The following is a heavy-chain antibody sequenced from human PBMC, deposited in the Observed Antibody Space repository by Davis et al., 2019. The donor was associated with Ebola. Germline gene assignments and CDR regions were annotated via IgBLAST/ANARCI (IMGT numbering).Heavy chain of an antibody. D-gene: IGHD6-19*01. V-gene: IGHV6-1*01. CDR3: ARDPHSSGWYGGSYYYGMDV. J-gene: IGHJ6*02. Sequence: HSQTLSLTCAISGDSVSSNSAAWNWIRQSPSRGLEWLGRTYYRSKWYNDYAVSVKSRITINPDTSKNQFSLQLNSVTPEDTAVYYCARDPHSSGWYGGSYYYGMDVWGQGTTVTVSS. CDR2: TYYRSKWYN. CDR1: GDSVSSNSAA.